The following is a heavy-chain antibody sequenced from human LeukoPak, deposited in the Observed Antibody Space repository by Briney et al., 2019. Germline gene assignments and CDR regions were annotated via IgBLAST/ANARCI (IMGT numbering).Heavy chain of an antibody. J-gene: IGHJ5*02. Sequence: LETLSLTCAVYVGSSSGNIWSCSRQPPGKGVWWRGEINQSGRANYNPSLQSRVTISVDTSKKQFSLKLSSVTAADTAVYYCAREDIVVVVASKRTYNWFDPWGQGTLVPVSS. D-gene: IGHD2-15*01. CDR3: AREDIVVVVASKRTYNWFDP. CDR1: VGSSSGNI. CDR2: INQSGRA. V-gene: IGHV4-34*01.